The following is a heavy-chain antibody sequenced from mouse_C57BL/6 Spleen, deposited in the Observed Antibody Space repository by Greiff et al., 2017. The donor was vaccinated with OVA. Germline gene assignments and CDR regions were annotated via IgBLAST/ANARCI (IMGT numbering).Heavy chain of an antibody. D-gene: IGHD1-2*01. CDR2: IYPGDGDT. J-gene: IGHJ2*01. CDR1: GYAFSSSW. CDR3: ARAHGLMYYFDY. V-gene: IGHV1-82*01. Sequence: QVQLQQSGPELVKPGASVKISCKASGYAFSSSWMNWVKQRPGKGLEWIGRIYPGDGDTNYNGKFKGKATLTADKSSSTAYMQLSSLTSEDSAVYLCARAHGLMYYFDYWGKGTTLTVSS.